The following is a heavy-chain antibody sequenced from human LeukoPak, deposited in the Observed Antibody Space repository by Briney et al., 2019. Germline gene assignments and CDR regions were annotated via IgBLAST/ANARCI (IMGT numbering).Heavy chain of an antibody. J-gene: IGHJ4*02. CDR3: VNYGWGRPA. CDR2: IKSDGSDT. V-gene: IGHV3-74*03. Sequence: GGSLRLSCAASGFTFSSYWMHWVRQAPGKGLVWVSRIKSDGSDTTYADSVKGRFTISRDNAKNMLYLQMNSLRAEDTAVYYCVNYGWGRPAWGQGTLVNISS. D-gene: IGHD3-10*01. CDR1: GFTFSSYW.